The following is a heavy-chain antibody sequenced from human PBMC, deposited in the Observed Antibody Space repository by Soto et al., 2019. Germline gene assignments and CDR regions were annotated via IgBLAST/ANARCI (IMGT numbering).Heavy chain of an antibody. J-gene: IGHJ6*02. V-gene: IGHV3-73*02. CDR1: GLTFSDSA. CDR3: TRPTNELRFYSYHGIDV. Sequence: EVQLVESGGGLVQPGGSLKLSCAASGLTFSDSAIHWVRQASGKGLEWVGRIRSKTNNYATTYAASVKGRFTISRDDSKNTAYLQMNSLKTEDTAVYYCTRPTNELRFYSYHGIDVWGQGTTVTVSS. CDR2: IRSKTNNYAT. D-gene: IGHD1-7*01.